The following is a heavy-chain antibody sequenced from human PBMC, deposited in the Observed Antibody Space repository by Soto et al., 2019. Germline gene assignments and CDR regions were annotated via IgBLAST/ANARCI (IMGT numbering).Heavy chain of an antibody. J-gene: IGHJ4*02. CDR3: ARVPPPYELEPFDY. CDR1: GYTFTSYG. Sequence: QVQLVQSGAEVKKPGASVKVSCKASGYTFTSYGISWVRQAPVQGLEWMGWISAYNGNTNYAQKLQGRVTMTTDTATSTAYMGLRSLRSDDTAVYYCARVPPPYELEPFDYWGQGTLVTVSS. V-gene: IGHV1-18*01. CDR2: ISAYNGNT. D-gene: IGHD1-1*01.